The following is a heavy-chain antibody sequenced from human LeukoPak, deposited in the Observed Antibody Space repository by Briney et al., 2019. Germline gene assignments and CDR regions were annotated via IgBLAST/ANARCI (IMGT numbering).Heavy chain of an antibody. CDR3: ARDSSYYDILTGYYRAEYFQH. V-gene: IGHV1-46*01. CDR2: INPSGGST. J-gene: IGHJ1*01. D-gene: IGHD3-9*01. CDR1: GYTFTSYY. Sequence: ASVKVSCKASGYTFTSYYMHWVRQAPGQGLEWMGIINPSGGSTSYAQKFQGRVTMTRDTSISTAYMELSRLRSDDTAVYYCARDSSYYDILTGYYRAEYFQHWGQGTLVTVSS.